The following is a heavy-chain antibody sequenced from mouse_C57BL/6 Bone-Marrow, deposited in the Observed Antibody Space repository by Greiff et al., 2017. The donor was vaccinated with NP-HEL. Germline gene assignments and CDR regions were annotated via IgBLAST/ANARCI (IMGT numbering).Heavy chain of an antibody. CDR2: ISSGGDYI. CDR1: GFTFSSYA. V-gene: IGHV5-9-1*02. Sequence: EVKLVESGEGLVKPGGSLKLSCAASGFTFSSYAMSWVRQTPEKRLEWVAYISSGGDYIYYADTVKGRFTISRDNARNALYLQMSSLKSEDTAMDYCTRGRYYYAMDYWGQGTSVTVSS. CDR3: TRGRYYYAMDY. D-gene: IGHD1-1*01. J-gene: IGHJ4*01.